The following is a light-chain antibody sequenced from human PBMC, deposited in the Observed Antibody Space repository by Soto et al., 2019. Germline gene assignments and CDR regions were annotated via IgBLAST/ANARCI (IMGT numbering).Light chain of an antibody. CDR2: NVS. J-gene: IGLJ1*01. V-gene: IGLV2-14*01. Sequence: QSPRTQPASVSGSPGQSTTISCTGTSSDVGGYNYVSWYQQHPGKAPKLMIYNVSNRPSGVSNRFSGSKSGNTASLTISGLQAEDEADYYCSSYTSSSTLGVFGTGTKVTVL. CDR1: SSDVGGYNY. CDR3: SSYTSSSTLGV.